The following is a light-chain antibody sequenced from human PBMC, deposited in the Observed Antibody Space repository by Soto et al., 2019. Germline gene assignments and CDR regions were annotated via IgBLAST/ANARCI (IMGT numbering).Light chain of an antibody. V-gene: IGKV1-5*01. CDR2: DAS. CDR3: QQYNSYLT. CDR1: QSISSW. Sequence: DIQMTQSPSTLSASVGDRVTITCRASQSISSWLDWYQQKPGKAPKLLIYDASSLESGVPSRFSGSGSGTEFSLTNSSLQPDDSATYYCQQYNSYLTFGGGTKVQIK. J-gene: IGKJ4*01.